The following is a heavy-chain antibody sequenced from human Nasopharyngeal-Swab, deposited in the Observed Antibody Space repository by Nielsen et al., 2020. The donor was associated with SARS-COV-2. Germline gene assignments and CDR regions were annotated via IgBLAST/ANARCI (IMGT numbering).Heavy chain of an antibody. CDR3: VRARYCSAASCDRHSGVGLFDY. CDR1: GYTFTRYD. J-gene: IGHJ4*02. D-gene: IGHD2-8*02. CDR2: MNPNSGNT. V-gene: IGHV1-8*01. Sequence: ASVKVSCKASGYTFTRYDINWVRQASAQGLEWVGWMNPNSGNTGYAQKFQGRVTMTRDTSITTAYMELSSLRSEDTAVYYCVRARYCSAASCDRHSGVGLFDYWGQGTLVTVSS.